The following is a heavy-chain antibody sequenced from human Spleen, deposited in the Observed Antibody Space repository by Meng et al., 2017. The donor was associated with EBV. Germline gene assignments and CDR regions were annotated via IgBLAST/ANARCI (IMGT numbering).Heavy chain of an antibody. J-gene: IGHJ4*02. CDR1: GFTFRSFA. D-gene: IGHD3-10*01. CDR3: AKSVGGSGTYYSPLDY. Sequence: EGQLVASGGGLVQPGGSLRLSCVASGFTFRSFAMTWVRQAPGKGLEWVSVISTSGDSTYYADSVKGRFTISRDNSKNTLNLQMNSLRAEDTALYYCAKSVGGSGTYYSPLDYWGQGTLVTVSS. CDR2: ISTSGDST. V-gene: IGHV3-23*04.